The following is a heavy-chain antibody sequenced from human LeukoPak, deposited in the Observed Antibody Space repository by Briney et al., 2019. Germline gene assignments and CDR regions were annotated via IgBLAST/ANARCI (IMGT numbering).Heavy chain of an antibody. CDR2: MYTSWST. V-gene: IGHV4-4*07. Sequence: SETLSLTCTVSGGSISSYYWSWIRQPAGQGMEWIGRMYTSWSTNSNHSLKSRVTMSVDTSTNQFSLKLSSVTAADTAVYYCARDQEVMDVWGKGTTVTVSS. J-gene: IGHJ6*04. CDR3: ARDQEVMDV. CDR1: GGSISSYY.